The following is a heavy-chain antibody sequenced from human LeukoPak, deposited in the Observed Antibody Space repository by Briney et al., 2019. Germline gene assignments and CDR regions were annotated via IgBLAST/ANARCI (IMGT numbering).Heavy chain of an antibody. CDR3: ASIYDSSGYYYEGYFDY. D-gene: IGHD3-22*01. Sequence: ASVKVSCKASGYTFTSYYMHWVRQAPGQGLEWMGIINPSGGSTSYAQKFQGRVTITADESTSTAYMELSSLRSEDTAVYYCASIYDSSGYYYEGYFDYWGQGTLVTVSS. V-gene: IGHV1-46*01. CDR2: INPSGGST. CDR1: GYTFTSYY. J-gene: IGHJ4*02.